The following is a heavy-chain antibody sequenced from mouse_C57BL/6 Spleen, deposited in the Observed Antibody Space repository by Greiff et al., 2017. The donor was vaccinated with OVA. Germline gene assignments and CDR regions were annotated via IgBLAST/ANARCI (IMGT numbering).Heavy chain of an antibody. J-gene: IGHJ2*01. D-gene: IGHD2-4*01. V-gene: IGHV2-2*01. Sequence: VQRVESGPGLVQPSQCLSITCTVSGFSLTSYGVHWVRQSPGKGLEWLGVIWSGGSTDYNAAFISRLSISKDNSKSQVFVKMNSLQADDTAIYYCARIYYDYLFDYWGQGTTLTVSS. CDR3: ARIYYDYLFDY. CDR2: IWSGGST. CDR1: GFSLTSYG.